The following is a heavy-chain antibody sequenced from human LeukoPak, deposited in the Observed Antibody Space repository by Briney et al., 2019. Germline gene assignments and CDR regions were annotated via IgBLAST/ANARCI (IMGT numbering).Heavy chain of an antibody. CDR2: IYYRGTT. Sequence: SETLSLTXTVSGGSINRYYWTWIRQPPGKALEWIGYIYYRGTTTYNPSLKSRVTISVDTSKSQFSLKLTSVTAADTAVYYCARINYDTSGYNIDYWGQGTLVTVSS. J-gene: IGHJ4*02. D-gene: IGHD3-22*01. CDR1: GGSINRYY. CDR3: ARINYDTSGYNIDY. V-gene: IGHV4-59*01.